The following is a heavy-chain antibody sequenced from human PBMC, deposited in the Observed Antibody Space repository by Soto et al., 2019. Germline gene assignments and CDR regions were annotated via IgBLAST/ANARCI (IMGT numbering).Heavy chain of an antibody. CDR3: ARDSGAAAWPYYGMDV. V-gene: IGHV1-69*01. J-gene: IGHJ6*02. D-gene: IGHD6-13*01. CDR2: IIPIFGTA. CDR1: GGTFSSYA. Sequence: SVKVSCKASGGTFSSYAISWVRQAPGQGLEWMGGIIPIFGTANYAQKFQGRVTITADESTSTAYMELSSLRSEDTAVYYCARDSGAAAWPYYGMDVWGQGTTVTVSS.